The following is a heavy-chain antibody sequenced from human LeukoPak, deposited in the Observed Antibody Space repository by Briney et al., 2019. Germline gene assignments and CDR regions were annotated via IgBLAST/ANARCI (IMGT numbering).Heavy chain of an antibody. CDR2: INHSGST. V-gene: IGHV4-34*01. J-gene: IGHJ4*02. Sequence: SETLSLTCAAYGGSFSGYYWSWIRQPPGKGLEWIGEINHSGSTNYNPSLKSRVTISVDTSKNQFSLKLSSVTAADTAVYYCARGGWSSYYRSFDYWGQGTLVTVSS. CDR1: GGSFSGYY. CDR3: ARGGWSSYYRSFDY. D-gene: IGHD3-3*01.